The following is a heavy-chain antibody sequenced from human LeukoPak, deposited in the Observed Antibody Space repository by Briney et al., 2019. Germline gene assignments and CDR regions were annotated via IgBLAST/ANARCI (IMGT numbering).Heavy chain of an antibody. D-gene: IGHD2-15*01. Sequence: GGSLRLSCAGSGFTFSSYSMNWVRQAPGKGLQWVSSISRSSSYIYYADSVKGRFTISRDNARNSLYLQMNSLGAEDTAVYYCARGPPGRDLLGGFDFWGQGIRVTVSS. V-gene: IGHV3-21*01. CDR1: GFTFSSYS. J-gene: IGHJ4*02. CDR3: ARGPPGRDLLGGFDF. CDR2: ISRSSSYI.